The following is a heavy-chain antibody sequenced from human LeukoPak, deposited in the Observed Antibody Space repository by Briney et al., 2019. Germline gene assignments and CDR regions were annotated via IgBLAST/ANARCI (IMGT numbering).Heavy chain of an antibody. CDR2: IIPIFGTA. J-gene: IGHJ3*02. V-gene: IGHV1-69*13. CDR3: ARANYYDSSGYYILPHAFDI. CDR1: GGTFSSYA. Sequence: ASVKVSCKASGGTFSSYAISWVRQAPGQGLEWLGGIIPIFGTANYAQKFQGRVTITADESTSTAYMELSSLRSEDTAVYYCARANYYDSSGYYILPHAFDIWGQGTMVTVSS. D-gene: IGHD3-22*01.